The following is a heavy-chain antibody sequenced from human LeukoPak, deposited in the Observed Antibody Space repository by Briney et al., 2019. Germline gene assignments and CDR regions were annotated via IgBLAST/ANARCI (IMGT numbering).Heavy chain of an antibody. CDR3: ARSSTTVTTRFFDL. J-gene: IGHJ2*01. CDR1: GFTFNTYT. V-gene: IGHV3-21*04. D-gene: IGHD4-17*01. CDR2: ITASSTAI. Sequence: GGSLRLSCAASGFTFNTYTMNWVRQAPGKGLEWVSSITASSTAIYSADSVKGRFTISRDNAKNSLYLQMNSLRAADTAFYYCARSSTTVTTRFFDLWGRGTLVTVSS.